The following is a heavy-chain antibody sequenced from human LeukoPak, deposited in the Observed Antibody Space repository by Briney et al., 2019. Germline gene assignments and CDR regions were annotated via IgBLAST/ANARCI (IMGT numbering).Heavy chain of an antibody. J-gene: IGHJ3*02. CDR2: IYYSGST. Sequence: TLSLTCTVSGGSISSGGYYWSWIRQHPGKGLEWIGYIYYSGSTYYNPSLKSRVTISVDTSKNQFSLKLSSVTAADTAVYYCARSSITMIVVNAFDIWGQGTMVTVSS. CDR3: ARSSITMIVVNAFDI. D-gene: IGHD3-22*01. V-gene: IGHV4-31*03. CDR1: GGSISSGGYY.